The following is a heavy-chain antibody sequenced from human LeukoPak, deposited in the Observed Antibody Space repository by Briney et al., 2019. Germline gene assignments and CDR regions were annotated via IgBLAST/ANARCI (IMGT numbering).Heavy chain of an antibody. Sequence: SGTLSLACAVSGASISSYNWWSWVRQPPGKGLEWIGYIYYSGSTNYNPSLKSRVTISVDTSKNQFSLKLSSVTAADTAVYYCARAGLGYGNNWFDPWGQGTLVTVSS. CDR2: IYYSGST. CDR3: ARAGLGYGNNWFDP. V-gene: IGHV4-4*02. J-gene: IGHJ5*02. D-gene: IGHD5-18*01. CDR1: GASISSYNW.